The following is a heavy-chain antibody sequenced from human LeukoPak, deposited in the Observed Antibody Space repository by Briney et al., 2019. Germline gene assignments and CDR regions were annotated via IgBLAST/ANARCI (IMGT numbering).Heavy chain of an antibody. CDR3: AKDLTMVTTEYFQH. CDR2: ISGRGGST. D-gene: IGHD4-17*01. J-gene: IGHJ1*01. Sequence: GGSLRLSCAASGFTFSSYSMNWVRQAPGKGLEWVSAISGRGGSTYYADSVKGRFTISRDNSKNTLYLQMNSLRAEDTAVYYCAKDLTMVTTEYFQHWGQGTLVTVSS. V-gene: IGHV3-23*01. CDR1: GFTFSSYS.